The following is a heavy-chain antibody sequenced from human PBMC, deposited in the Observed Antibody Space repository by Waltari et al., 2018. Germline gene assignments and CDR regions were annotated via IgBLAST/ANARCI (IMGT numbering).Heavy chain of an antibody. D-gene: IGHD3-22*01. CDR3: AEWPYYYDSSGRAG. CDR2: IRYDGSNK. V-gene: IGHV3-30*02. CDR1: GFTFSSYG. Sequence: QVQLVESGGGVVQPGGSLRLSCAASGFTFSSYGMHWVRQAPGKGLEWVAFIRYDGSNKYYADSVKGRFTISRDNSKNTLYLQMNSLRAEDTAVYYCAEWPYYYDSSGRAGWGQGTLVTVSS. J-gene: IGHJ4*02.